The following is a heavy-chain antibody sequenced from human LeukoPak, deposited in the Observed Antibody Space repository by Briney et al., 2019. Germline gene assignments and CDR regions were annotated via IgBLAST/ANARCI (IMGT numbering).Heavy chain of an antibody. CDR1: GGSISSGSYY. D-gene: IGHD2-21*01. Sequence: SETLSLTCTVSGGSISSGSYYWSWIRQPAGKGLEWIGRIYTSGSTNYNPSLKSRVTISVDTSKNQFSLKLSSVTAADTAVYYCARDRPDVVAGRYFDYWGQGTLVTVSS. CDR3: ARDRPDVVAGRYFDY. V-gene: IGHV4-61*02. J-gene: IGHJ4*02. CDR2: IYTSGST.